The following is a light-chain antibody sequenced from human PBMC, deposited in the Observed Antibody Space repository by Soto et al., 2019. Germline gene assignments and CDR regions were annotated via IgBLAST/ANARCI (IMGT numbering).Light chain of an antibody. CDR1: QSINTY. V-gene: IGKV1-39*01. CDR3: QHSYSSPPA. Sequence: DIQMTQSPSSLSASVGDRVTITCRASQSINTYLNWYQQKPGKAPKLLIYAASCLQSGLPSRVSGRGSGTDFTLTISRLQPEDFATYYCQHSYSSPPACGGGTKVEIK. CDR2: AAS. J-gene: IGKJ4*01.